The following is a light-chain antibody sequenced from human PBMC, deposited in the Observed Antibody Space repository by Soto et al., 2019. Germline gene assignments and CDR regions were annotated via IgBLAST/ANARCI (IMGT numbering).Light chain of an antibody. CDR2: DAS. CDR1: QSISSW. CDR3: QQYNTYSGT. V-gene: IGKV1-5*01. J-gene: IGKJ1*01. Sequence: IQMTQSPSTLSASVGDRVTITCRASQSISSWLAWYQQKPGKAPKPLIYDASSLESGVPSRFSGSGSGTEFTLTISSLQPDDFATYYCQQYNTYSGTFGQGTKVDIK.